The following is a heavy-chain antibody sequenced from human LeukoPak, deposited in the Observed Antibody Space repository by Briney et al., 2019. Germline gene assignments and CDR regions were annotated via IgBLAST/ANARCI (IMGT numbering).Heavy chain of an antibody. D-gene: IGHD3-22*01. CDR1: GFTFSSYS. CDR2: IKQDGSET. J-gene: IGHJ4*02. V-gene: IGHV3-7*03. Sequence: GGSLRLSCAASGFTFSSYSMNWVRQAPGKGLEWVVNIKQDGSETYSVDSVKGRFTISRDNAKNSLYLQMNGLRAEDTAVYYCAKVRGYYYDSSGYYNYWGQGTLVTVSS. CDR3: AKVRGYYYDSSGYYNY.